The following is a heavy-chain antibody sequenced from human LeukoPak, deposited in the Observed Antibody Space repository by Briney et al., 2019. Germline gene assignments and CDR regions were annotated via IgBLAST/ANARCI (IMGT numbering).Heavy chain of an antibody. J-gene: IGHJ5*02. D-gene: IGHD3-9*01. V-gene: IGHV3-13*01. CDR3: ARGNILTGYTA. CDR1: GFTFSTYD. Sequence: GGSLRLSCAASGFTFSTYDMHWVRQATGKGLEWVSAIGNAGDTYYVGSVKGRFTISRENAKNFLFLQVNSLRAGDTAVYYCARGNILTGYTAWGQGTLVTVSS. CDR2: IGNAGDT.